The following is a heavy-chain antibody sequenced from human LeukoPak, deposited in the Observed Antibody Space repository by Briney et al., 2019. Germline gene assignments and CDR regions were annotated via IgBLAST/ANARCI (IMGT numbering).Heavy chain of an antibody. D-gene: IGHD1-26*01. J-gene: IGHJ4*02. CDR1: GFTFSSYG. CDR2: ISYDGSNK. Sequence: PGGSLRLSCAASGFTFSSYGMHWVRQAPGKGLEWVAVISYDGSNKYYADSVKGRFTISRDNSKNTLYLQMNSLRAEDTAVYYCAKDRDSGSYYPRGAFDYWGQGTLVTVSS. V-gene: IGHV3-30*18. CDR3: AKDRDSGSYYPRGAFDY.